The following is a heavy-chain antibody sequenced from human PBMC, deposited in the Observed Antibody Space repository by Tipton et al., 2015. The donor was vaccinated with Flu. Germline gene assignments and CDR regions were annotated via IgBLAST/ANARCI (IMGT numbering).Heavy chain of an antibody. CDR1: GGSLSSFY. Sequence: TLSLTCTVSGGSLSSFYWTWIRQSAGKGLEWIGRVYSSGTTNFNPSLKSRLTMSLDASKNQFSLTLNSVTAADTAVYYCARGSGSGTFAIFDFWGQGTLVTVSS. J-gene: IGHJ5*01. CDR3: ARGSGSGTFAIFDF. V-gene: IGHV4-4*07. D-gene: IGHD3-10*01. CDR2: VYSSGTT.